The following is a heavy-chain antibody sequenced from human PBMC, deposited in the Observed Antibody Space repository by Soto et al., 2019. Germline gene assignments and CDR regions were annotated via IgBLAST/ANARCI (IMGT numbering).Heavy chain of an antibody. Sequence: VQLLESGGGLVQPGGSLRLSCAASGFTFSSYAMTWVRQAPGKGLEWVSTISDRGSSTYYPDSVKGRFTISRDNSKNTLDLQLNSLRAEDTAVYYCAKHRDTFYDTYNWFDPWGQGTLVTVSS. J-gene: IGHJ5*02. CDR3: AKHRDTFYDTYNWFDP. CDR1: GFTFSSYA. CDR2: ISDRGSST. V-gene: IGHV3-23*01. D-gene: IGHD3-22*01.